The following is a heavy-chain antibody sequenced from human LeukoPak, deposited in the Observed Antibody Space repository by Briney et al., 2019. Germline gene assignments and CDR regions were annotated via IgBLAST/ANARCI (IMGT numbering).Heavy chain of an antibody. CDR2: ISSSGSTI. CDR3: ARGLRFHFDY. J-gene: IGHJ4*02. CDR1: GFTFSSYE. V-gene: IGHV3-48*03. D-gene: IGHD4-17*01. Sequence: PGGSLRLSCAASGFTFSSYEMNWVRQAPGKGLEWVSYISSSGSTIYYADSVKGRFTISKDNAKNSLYLQMNSLRAEDTAVYYCARGLRFHFDYWGQGTLVTVSS.